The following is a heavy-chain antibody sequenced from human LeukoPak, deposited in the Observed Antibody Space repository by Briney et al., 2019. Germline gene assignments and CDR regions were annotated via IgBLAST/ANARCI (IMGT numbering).Heavy chain of an antibody. CDR1: GFTFRSYG. V-gene: IGHV3-30*19. D-gene: IGHD6-13*01. Sequence: GGSLRLSCAAAGFTFRSYGMHWVRQAPGKGLEWVAVISYDGSNKYYADSVKGRFTISRDNSKNTLYLQMNSLRAEDTAVYYCARDRYSSSWYKHPFQHWGQGTLVTVSS. J-gene: IGHJ1*01. CDR3: ARDRYSSSWYKHPFQH. CDR2: ISYDGSNK.